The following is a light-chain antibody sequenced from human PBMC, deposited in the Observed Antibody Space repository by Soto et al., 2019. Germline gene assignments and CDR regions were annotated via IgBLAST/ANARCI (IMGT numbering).Light chain of an antibody. V-gene: IGKV3-11*01. Sequence: PGERATLSCRASQSIGSYLAWYQQKPGQAPRLLIYDTSNRATAIPARFSGSGSGTDFTLTISSLEPEDLAVYYCQQRSSWPLFTFGPGTKVNLK. CDR2: DTS. CDR1: QSIGSY. J-gene: IGKJ3*01. CDR3: QQRSSWPLFT.